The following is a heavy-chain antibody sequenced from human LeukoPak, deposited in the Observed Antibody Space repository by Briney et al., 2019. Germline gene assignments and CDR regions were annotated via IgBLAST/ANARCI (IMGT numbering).Heavy chain of an antibody. CDR3: AKRLLSDYYDSSGYRYAFDI. J-gene: IGHJ3*02. CDR2: ISDDGSNK. D-gene: IGHD3-22*01. CDR1: GFTFSSYA. V-gene: IGHV3-30*04. Sequence: GGSLRLSCAASGFTFSSYAIHWVRQAPGKGLEWVAVISDDGSNKYYADSVKGRFTISRDNSKNTLYLQMNSLRAEDTAVYYCAKRLLSDYYDSSGYRYAFDIWGQGTMVTVSS.